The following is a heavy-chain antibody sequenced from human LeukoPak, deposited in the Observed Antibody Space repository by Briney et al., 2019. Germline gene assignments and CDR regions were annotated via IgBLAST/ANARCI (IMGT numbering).Heavy chain of an antibody. V-gene: IGHV4-39*07. CDR1: GGSISSSSYY. CDR3: ASTPVLLWFDHGGFDP. D-gene: IGHD3-10*01. CDR2: IYYSGST. Sequence: SETLSLTCTVSGGSISSSSYYWGWIRQPPGKGLEWIGSIYYSGSTYYNPSLKSRVTISVDTSKNQFSLKLSSVTAADTAVYYCASTPVLLWFDHGGFDPWGQGTLVTVSS. J-gene: IGHJ5*02.